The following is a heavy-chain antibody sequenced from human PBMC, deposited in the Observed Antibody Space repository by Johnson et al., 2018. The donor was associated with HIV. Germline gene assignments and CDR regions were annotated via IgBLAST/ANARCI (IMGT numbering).Heavy chain of an antibody. Sequence: MLLVESGGGLVQPGGSLRLSCVVSGFTFNSYWMSWVRQAPGKGLEWVANINQDGREKYYVDSVKGRFTISRDNAKNSLYLQMNRLRAEDTAVYYCAKSPGKEHGGNCGGIESWGQGTMVTVS. V-gene: IGHV3-7*01. CDR1: GFTFNSYW. CDR3: AKSPGKEHGGNCGGIES. J-gene: IGHJ3*02. CDR2: INQDGREK. D-gene: IGHD4-23*01.